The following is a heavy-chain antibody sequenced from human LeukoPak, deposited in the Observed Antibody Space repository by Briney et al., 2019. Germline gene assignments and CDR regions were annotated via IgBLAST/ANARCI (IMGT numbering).Heavy chain of an antibody. CDR2: IYHSGST. D-gene: IGHD3-3*01. J-gene: IGHJ4*02. Sequence: PSQTLSLTCTVSGGSISSGGYYWSWIRQPPGKGLEWIGYIYHSGSTYYNPSLKSRVTISVDRSKNQFSLKLSSVTAADTAVYYCARGPLTIFGVVMGYYFDYWGQGTLVTVSS. V-gene: IGHV4-30-2*01. CDR3: ARGPLTIFGVVMGYYFDY. CDR1: GGSISSGGYY.